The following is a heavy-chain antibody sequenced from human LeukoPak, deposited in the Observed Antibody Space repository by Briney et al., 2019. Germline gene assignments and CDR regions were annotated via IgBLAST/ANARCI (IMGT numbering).Heavy chain of an antibody. V-gene: IGHV3-23*01. J-gene: IGHJ4*02. CDR2: ISGSDGNT. Sequence: GGSLRLSCAASGFPFSSYAMSWVRQAPGKGLEWVSGISGSDGNTYYADSVKGRFTISRDDSKNTLSLQMNSLRAEDTAVYYCAKDLYGDYGDDYWGQGALVTVSS. CDR1: GFPFSSYA. CDR3: AKDLYGDYGDDY. D-gene: IGHD4-17*01.